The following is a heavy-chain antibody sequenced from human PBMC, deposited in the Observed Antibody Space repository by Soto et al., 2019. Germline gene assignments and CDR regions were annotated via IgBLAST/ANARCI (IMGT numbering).Heavy chain of an antibody. CDR3: ARGGTDDRGGYYGGYWFDP. J-gene: IGHJ5*02. Sequence: QVQLVQSGAEVKKPGASGKVSCKASGYTFTSYGISWVRQAPGQGLEWMGWISAYNGNTNSAQKLQGRVTMTTVTATSTAYMEMRSLRAEDTAVYYWARGGTDDRGGYYGGYWFDPWGQGTLVTVSS. CDR2: ISAYNGNT. V-gene: IGHV1-18*01. CDR1: GYTFTSYG. D-gene: IGHD3-22*01.